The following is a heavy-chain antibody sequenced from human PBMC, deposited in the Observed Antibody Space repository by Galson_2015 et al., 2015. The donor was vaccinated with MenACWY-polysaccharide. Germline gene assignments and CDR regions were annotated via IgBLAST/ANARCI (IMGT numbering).Heavy chain of an antibody. D-gene: IGHD6-19*01. CDR3: ARHGSVAVAGREQGFGY. V-gene: IGHV4-39*01. J-gene: IGHJ4*02. Sequence: ETLSLTCTVSGGSISSSSYYWGWIRQPPGKGLEWIGTLYYSGSTYYNPSLKSRVTISVDTSKNQFSLKLSSVTVADTAVYYCARHGSVAVAGREQGFGYWGQGTLVTVSS. CDR2: LYYSGST. CDR1: GGSISSSSYY.